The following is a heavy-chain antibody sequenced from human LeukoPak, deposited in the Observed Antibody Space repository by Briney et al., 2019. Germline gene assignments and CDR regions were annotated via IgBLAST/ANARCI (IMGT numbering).Heavy chain of an antibody. V-gene: IGHV4-30-4*01. D-gene: IGHD6-13*01. Sequence: PSETLSLTCTVSGGSISSGDYYWSWIRQPPGKGLEWIGYIYYSGSTYYNPSLKSRVTISVDTSKNQFSLKLSSVTAADTAVYYCARDFVAAAGNRYFDYGAREPWSPSPQ. CDR3: ARDFVAAAGNRYFDY. J-gene: IGHJ4*02. CDR1: GGSISSGDYY. CDR2: IYYSGST.